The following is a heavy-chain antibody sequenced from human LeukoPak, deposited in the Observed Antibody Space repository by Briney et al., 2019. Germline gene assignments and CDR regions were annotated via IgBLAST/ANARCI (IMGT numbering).Heavy chain of an antibody. CDR2: IRGGDGSS. Sequence: PAGSLRLSCAASGFTFSSYAMSWVRQAPGKGLEWVSAIRGGDGSSYYTDSVKGRFTISRDNSKNTLYLKMNSLRAEDTAVYYCAKADGDFDWLLLSTYYYYYGMDVWGQGTTVTVSS. D-gene: IGHD3-9*01. J-gene: IGHJ6*02. CDR3: AKADGDFDWLLLSTYYYYYGMDV. V-gene: IGHV3-23*01. CDR1: GFTFSSYA.